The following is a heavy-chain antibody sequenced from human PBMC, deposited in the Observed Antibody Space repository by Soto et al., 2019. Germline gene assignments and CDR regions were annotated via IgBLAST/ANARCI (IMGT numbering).Heavy chain of an antibody. V-gene: IGHV4-61*08. CDR2: IYYSGST. CDR1: GGSISSAAYY. J-gene: IGHJ3*02. Sequence: SETLSLTCTVSGGSISSAAYYWSWIRQHPGKGLEWIGYIYYSGSTNYNPSLKSRVTISVDTSKNQFSLKLSSVTAADTAVYYCARHVDVVVFDAFDIWGQGTMVTVSS. CDR3: ARHVDVVVFDAFDI. D-gene: IGHD2-2*01.